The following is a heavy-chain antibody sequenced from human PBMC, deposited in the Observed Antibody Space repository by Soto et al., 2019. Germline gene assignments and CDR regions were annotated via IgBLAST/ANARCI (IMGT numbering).Heavy chain of an antibody. CDR3: ARRYGTLFDD. V-gene: IGHV4-59*08. CDR1: GGSINSYY. Sequence: SETLSLTCTVSGGSINSYYWSWIRQPPGKGLEWIGYIYYSGSTNYNPSLKSRVTISVDTSKNQFSLKLSSVTAADTAVYYCARRYGTLFDDWGQGTLVTVSS. J-gene: IGHJ4*02. CDR2: IYYSGST. D-gene: IGHD4-17*01.